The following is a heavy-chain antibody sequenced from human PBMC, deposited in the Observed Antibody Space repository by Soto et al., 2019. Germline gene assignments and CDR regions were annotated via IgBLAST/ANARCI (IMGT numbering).Heavy chain of an antibody. V-gene: IGHV3-33*03. Sequence: LVDSGGGVVQPGRSLTLSCGGSGFSFESYSMHWVRQAPGKGLEWVATVSFDSKNKYYIDSVEGRLTLSRDNAKNIVYLQMNSLRHDDTAVYYCAKETVHTTYSFYGMDVWGPGTTVTVSS. CDR3: AKETVHTTYSFYGMDV. CDR1: GFSFESYS. D-gene: IGHD4-4*01. J-gene: IGHJ6*02. CDR2: VSFDSKNK.